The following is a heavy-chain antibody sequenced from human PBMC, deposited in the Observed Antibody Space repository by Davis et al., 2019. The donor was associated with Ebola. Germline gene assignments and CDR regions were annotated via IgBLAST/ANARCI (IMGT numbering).Heavy chain of an antibody. J-gene: IGHJ4*02. CDR2: IKTDGSST. V-gene: IGHV3-74*01. Sequence: GESLKISCAASGFSFSSYWMHWVRQAPGKGLVWVSRIKTDGSSTGYGDSVKGRFTLSRDNSKNTLYLQMNSMRAEDTARYYCAKVRYYSTWRGGFDSWGQGTLVTVSS. CDR3: AKVRYYSTWRGGFDS. D-gene: IGHD3-10*01. CDR1: GFSFSSYW.